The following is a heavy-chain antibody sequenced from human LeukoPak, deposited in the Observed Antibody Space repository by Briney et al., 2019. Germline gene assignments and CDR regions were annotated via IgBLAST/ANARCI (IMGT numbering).Heavy chain of an antibody. D-gene: IGHD3-10*01. CDR3: ARSSRYPEYYFDY. Sequence: GGSLRLSCAASGFSFSSYGMHWVRQAPGKGLEWVAYIQYDGSNEQYADSVKGRFSISRDSSKNILNLQMNSLRAEDTAVYYCARSSRYPEYYFDYWGQGTLVTVSS. CDR1: GFSFSSYG. CDR2: IQYDGSNE. J-gene: IGHJ4*02. V-gene: IGHV3-30*19.